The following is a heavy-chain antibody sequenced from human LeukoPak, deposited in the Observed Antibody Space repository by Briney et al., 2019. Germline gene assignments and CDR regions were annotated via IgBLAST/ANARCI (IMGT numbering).Heavy chain of an antibody. CDR2: ISAYNGNT. V-gene: IGHV1-18*01. Sequence: GASVKVSCKASGYTFTSYGISWVRQAPGQGLEGMGWISAYNGNTNYAQKLQGRVTMTTDTSTSTAYMELRSLRADDTAVYYCARDSSPHDAFDIWGQGTMVTVSS. CDR3: ARDSSPHDAFDI. J-gene: IGHJ3*02. CDR1: GYTFTSYG.